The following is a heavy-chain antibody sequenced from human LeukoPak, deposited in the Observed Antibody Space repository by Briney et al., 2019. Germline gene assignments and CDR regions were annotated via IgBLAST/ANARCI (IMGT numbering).Heavy chain of an antibody. CDR1: GYTFTSYG. CDR2: ISAYNGNT. J-gene: IGHJ5*02. CDR3: ARGCGGDCYSVFHWFDP. D-gene: IGHD2-21*02. V-gene: IGHV1-18*01. Sequence: ASVKVSCKASGYTFTSYGISWVRQAPGQGLEWMGWISAYNGNTNYAQKLQGRVTMTTDTSTSTAYMELRSLRSDDTAVYYCARGCGGDCYSVFHWFDPWGQGTLVTVSS.